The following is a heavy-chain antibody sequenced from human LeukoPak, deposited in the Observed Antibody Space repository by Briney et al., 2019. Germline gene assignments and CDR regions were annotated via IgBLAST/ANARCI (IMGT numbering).Heavy chain of an antibody. Sequence: PSETLSLTCTVSGGSISSRSNNWGWIRGPPGEGLERIGSISYSGSTYYNPSLKSRVTISVDTSKNQFSLKVTSVTAADTAVYYCARHLYDFWSGYYHPRHFDYWGQRTLVTVSS. V-gene: IGHV4-39*01. D-gene: IGHD3-3*01. CDR3: ARHLYDFWSGYYHPRHFDY. CDR2: ISYSGST. CDR1: GGSISSRSNN. J-gene: IGHJ4*02.